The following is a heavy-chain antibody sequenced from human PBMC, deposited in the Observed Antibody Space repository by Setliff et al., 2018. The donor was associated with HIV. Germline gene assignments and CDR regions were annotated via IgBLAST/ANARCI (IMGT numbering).Heavy chain of an antibody. J-gene: IGHJ6*03. CDR1: GYTFTGYY. Sequence: EASVKVSCKASGYTFTGYYMHWVRQAPGQGLEWMGWINPNNGGTKYAQKCQGRVTMTRDTSISTAYLQWSSLRASDTAMYYCARQGGRGEILRFGESGYYYYMDVWGKGTTVTVSS. D-gene: IGHD3-10*01. V-gene: IGHV1-2*02. CDR3: ARQGGRGEILRFGESGYYYYMDV. CDR2: INPNNGGT.